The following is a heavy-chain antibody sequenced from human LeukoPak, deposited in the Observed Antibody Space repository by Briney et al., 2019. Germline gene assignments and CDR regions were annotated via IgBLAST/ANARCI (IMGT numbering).Heavy chain of an antibody. CDR3: ARVECCSGGSCYSFDY. J-gene: IGHJ4*02. CDR1: GGTFSSYA. D-gene: IGHD2-15*01. CDR2: INPNSGGT. Sequence: ASVKVSCKASGGTFSSYAISWVRQAPGQGLEWMGRINPNSGGTNYAQKFQGRVTMTRDTSISTAYMELSRLRSDDTAVYYCARVECCSGGSCYSFDYWGQGTLVTVSS. V-gene: IGHV1-2*06.